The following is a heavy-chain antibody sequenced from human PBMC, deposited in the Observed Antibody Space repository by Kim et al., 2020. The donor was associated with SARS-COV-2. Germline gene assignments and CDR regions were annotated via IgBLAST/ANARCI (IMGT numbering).Heavy chain of an antibody. CDR2: ISGSGGST. Sequence: GGSLRLSCAASGFTFSSYAMSWVRQAPGKGLEWVSAISGSGGSTYYADSVKGRFTISRDNSKNTLYLQMNSLRAEDTAVYYCVFRITVTPFDYWGQGTLVTVSS. CDR3: VFRITVTPFDY. V-gene: IGHV3-23*01. J-gene: IGHJ4*02. CDR1: GFTFSSYA. D-gene: IGHD4-4*01.